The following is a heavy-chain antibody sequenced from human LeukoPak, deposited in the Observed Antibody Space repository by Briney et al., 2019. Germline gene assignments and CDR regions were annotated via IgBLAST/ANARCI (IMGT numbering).Heavy chain of an antibody. D-gene: IGHD1-26*01. CDR2: ISGSGGNT. Sequence: GGSLRLSCAASGFTFSSYAMSWVRQAPGKGLEWVSAISGSGGNTYYADSVKGRFTISRDNAKNSLYLQMNSLRAEDTAVYYCASVPYSGSTPTDYWGQGTLVTVSS. J-gene: IGHJ4*02. V-gene: IGHV3-23*01. CDR3: ASVPYSGSTPTDY. CDR1: GFTFSSYA.